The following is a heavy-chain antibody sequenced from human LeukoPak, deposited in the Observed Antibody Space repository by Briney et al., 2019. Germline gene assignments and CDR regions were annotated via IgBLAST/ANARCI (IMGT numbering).Heavy chain of an antibody. J-gene: IGHJ4*02. D-gene: IGHD3-3*01. V-gene: IGHV3-21*01. CDR1: GFNFSIYS. CDR3: ASLYYDFWSGYSSPYFDY. Sequence: GGSLRLSCAASGFNFSIYSMNWVRQAPGKGLEWVSSISSSSSYIYYADSVKGRFTISRDNAKNSLYLQMNSLRAEDTAVYYCASLYYDFWSGYSSPYFDYWGQGTLVTVSS. CDR2: ISSSSSYI.